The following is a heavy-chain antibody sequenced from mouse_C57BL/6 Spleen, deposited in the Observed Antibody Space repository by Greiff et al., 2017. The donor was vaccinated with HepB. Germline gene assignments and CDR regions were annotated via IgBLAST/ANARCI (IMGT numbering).Heavy chain of an antibody. CDR1: GYTFTSYW. CDR3: ARWPGYFDY. J-gene: IGHJ2*01. V-gene: IGHV1-61*01. CDR2: IYPSDSET. Sequence: VQLQQPGAELVRPGSSVKLSCKASGYTFTSYWMDWVKQRPGQGLEWIGNIYPSDSETHYNQKFKDKATLTVDKSSSTAYMQLSSLTSEDSAVYYCARWPGYFDYWGQGTTLTVSS.